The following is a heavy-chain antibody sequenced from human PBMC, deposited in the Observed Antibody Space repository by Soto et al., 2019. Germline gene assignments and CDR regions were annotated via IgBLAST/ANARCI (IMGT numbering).Heavy chain of an antibody. CDR2: ISGSGGST. CDR1: GFTFSSYA. J-gene: IGHJ4*02. D-gene: IGHD2-2*01. Sequence: EVQLLESGGGLVQPGGSLRLSCAASGFTFSSYAMSWVRQAPGKGLEWVSAISGSGGSTYYADSVKGRFTISRDNSKNSLHRQINSLRASDTAIYYRAKETRRNCSSTGSTSAYWGQGTLVTVSS. V-gene: IGHV3-23*01. CDR3: AKETRRNCSSTGSTSAY.